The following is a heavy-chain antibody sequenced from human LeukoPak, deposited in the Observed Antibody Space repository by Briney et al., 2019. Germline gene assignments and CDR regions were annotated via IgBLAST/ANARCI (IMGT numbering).Heavy chain of an antibody. J-gene: IGHJ4*02. D-gene: IGHD2-15*01. CDR3: AREDGYCSGGNCYSYFDS. Sequence: GGSLRLSCAASGSTFSHFWMSWVRQAPGKGLEWVAYIKKTGSETYYVDSVKGRFTITRDNTRNSLFLQMYSLRAEDTAMYFCAREDGYCSGGNCYSYFDSWGQGTLVTVSS. CDR1: GSTFSHFW. V-gene: IGHV3-7*01. CDR2: IKKTGSET.